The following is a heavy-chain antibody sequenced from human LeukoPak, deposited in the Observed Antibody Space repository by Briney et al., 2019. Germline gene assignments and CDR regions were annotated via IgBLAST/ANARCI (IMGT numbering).Heavy chain of an antibody. J-gene: IGHJ4*02. CDR2: IRYDGSNK. V-gene: IGHV3-30*02. CDR3: AKDDYYGSGSSPLGY. CDR1: GFTFSSYG. Sequence: GGSLRLSCAASGFTFSSYGMHWVRQAPGKGLEWVAFIRYDGSNKYYADSVKGRFTISRDNSKNTLYLQMNSLRAEDTAVYYCAKDDYYGSGSSPLGYWGQGTLVTVSS. D-gene: IGHD3-10*01.